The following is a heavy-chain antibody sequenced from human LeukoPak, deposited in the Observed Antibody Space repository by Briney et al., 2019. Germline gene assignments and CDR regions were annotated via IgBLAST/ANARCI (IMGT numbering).Heavy chain of an antibody. V-gene: IGHV1-8*01. Sequence: GASVKVSCKASGYTFTSYDINWVRQATGQGLEWMGWMNPNSGNTGYAQKFQGRVTMTRNTSISTAYMELSSLRSEDTAVYYCAKDLVVTPHSDDRWGQGTLVTVSS. J-gene: IGHJ5*02. CDR3: AKDLVVTPHSDDR. CDR1: GYTFTSYD. CDR2: MNPNSGNT. D-gene: IGHD4-23*01.